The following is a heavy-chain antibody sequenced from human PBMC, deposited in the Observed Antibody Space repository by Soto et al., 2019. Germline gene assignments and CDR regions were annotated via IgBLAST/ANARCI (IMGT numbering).Heavy chain of an antibody. J-gene: IGHJ4*02. CDR2: IYYSGST. V-gene: IGHV4-39*01. CDR1: GGSISSSSYY. CDR3: ARHLSSSWYYFDY. D-gene: IGHD6-13*01. Sequence: SETLSLTCTVSGGSISSSSYYWGWIRQPPGKGLEWIGSIYYSGSTYYNPSLKSRVTISVDTSKNQFSLKLSSVTAADTAVYYCARHLSSSWYYFDYWGQGTLVTVSS.